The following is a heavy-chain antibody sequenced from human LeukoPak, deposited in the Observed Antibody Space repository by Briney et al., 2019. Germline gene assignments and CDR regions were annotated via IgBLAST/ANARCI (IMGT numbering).Heavy chain of an antibody. V-gene: IGHV4-30-4*02. CDR1: GGSISSGDYY. CDR2: IYYGGST. CDR3: ARGNAGWGAVRWLDP. D-gene: IGHD1-26*01. J-gene: IGHJ5*02. Sequence: SETLSLTCTVSGGSISSGDYYWSWIRQPPGKGLEWIGYIYYGGSTYYNPSLKSRVTMSVDMPKNQFSLKLSSVTAADTAIYYCARGNAGWGAVRWLDPWGQGTLVTVSS.